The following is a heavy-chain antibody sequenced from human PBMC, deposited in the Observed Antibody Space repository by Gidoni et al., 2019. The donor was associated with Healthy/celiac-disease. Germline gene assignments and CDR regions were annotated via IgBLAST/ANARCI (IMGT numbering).Heavy chain of an antibody. J-gene: IGHJ5*02. Sequence: QVQLQQWGAGLLKPSETLSLTCAVYGGSFSGYYWSWIRQPPGKGLEWIGEINHSGSTNYNPSLKSRVTISVDTSKNQFSLKLSSVTAADTAVYYCARGLQLERRGRGYDWFDPWGQGTLVTVSS. CDR2: INHSGST. D-gene: IGHD1-1*01. CDR1: GGSFSGYY. CDR3: ARGLQLERRGRGYDWFDP. V-gene: IGHV4-34*01.